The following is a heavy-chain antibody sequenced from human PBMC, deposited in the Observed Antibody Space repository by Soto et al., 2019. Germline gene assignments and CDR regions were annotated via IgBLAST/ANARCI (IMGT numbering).Heavy chain of an antibody. J-gene: IGHJ4*02. CDR3: ASGPRVSSTGTGAH. CDR2: ISVDGSTA. D-gene: IGHD1-1*01. Sequence: TGGSLRLSCAVSGFTFSAYWKHWVRQVTGEGLTLVSRISVDGSTATYADCVNGRFVNSRDNAKHSLYLGMNTLKVDYSGLYYCASGPRVSSTGTGAHWGRGTLVTVSS. V-gene: IGHV3-74*01. CDR1: GFTFSAYW.